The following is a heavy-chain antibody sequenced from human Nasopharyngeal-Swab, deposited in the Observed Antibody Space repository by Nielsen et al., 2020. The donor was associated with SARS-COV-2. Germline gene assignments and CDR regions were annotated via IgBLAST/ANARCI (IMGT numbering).Heavy chain of an antibody. CDR1: GFTFSSYG. CDR3: AGDFRFGEATKDY. V-gene: IGHV3-33*08. D-gene: IGHD3-3*01. J-gene: IGHJ4*02. Sequence: GESLKISCAASGFTFSSYGMHWVRQAPGKGLEWVAVISYDGSKKYYAESVKGRFTISRDNSKNTLYLQMNSLRAEDTAVYYCAGDFRFGEATKDYWGQGTLVTVSS. CDR2: ISYDGSKK.